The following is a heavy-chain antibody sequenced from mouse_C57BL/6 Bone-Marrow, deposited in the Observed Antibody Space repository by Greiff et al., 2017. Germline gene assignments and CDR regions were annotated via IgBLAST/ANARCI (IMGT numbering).Heavy chain of an antibody. D-gene: IGHD1-1*01. CDR2: IWRGGST. CDR1: GFSLTSYG. V-gene: IGHV2-5*01. J-gene: IGHJ4*01. CDR3: AIITTVVANYAMDY. Sequence: VKLMESGPGLVQPSQSLSITCTVSGFSLTSYGVHWVRQSPGKGLEWLGVIWRGGSTDYNAAFMSRLSITKDNSKSQVFFKMNSLQADDTAIYYCAIITTVVANYAMDYWGQGTSVTVSS.